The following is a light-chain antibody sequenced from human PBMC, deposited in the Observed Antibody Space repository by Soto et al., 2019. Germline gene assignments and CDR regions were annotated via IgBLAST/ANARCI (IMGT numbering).Light chain of an antibody. CDR3: QQVCSPLLS. Sequence: DIQMTQSPSSLSASVGDSVTITCRASQTISTSLNWLQLKPGKAPKLLIYGASTLQSAVPSRFSGSGSGTDFTLTINSLQPEDSALYYCQQVCSPLLSFGGGTRVEIK. CDR2: GAS. V-gene: IGKV1-39*01. J-gene: IGKJ4*01. CDR1: QTISTS.